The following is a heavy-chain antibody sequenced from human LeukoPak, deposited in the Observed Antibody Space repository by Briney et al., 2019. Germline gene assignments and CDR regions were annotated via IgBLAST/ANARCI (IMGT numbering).Heavy chain of an antibody. V-gene: IGHV3-21*01. Sequence: GGSLRLSCAASGFTFSNYSMNWVRQAPGKGLEWVSSISSSSSYIYYADSVKGRFTISRDNSKNTVDLQMNSLRAEDTAVYYCAREAWGGLPAPNGFDPWGQGTLVTVSP. J-gene: IGHJ5*02. CDR2: ISSSSSYI. CDR1: GFTFSNYS. D-gene: IGHD2-2*01. CDR3: AREAWGGLPAPNGFDP.